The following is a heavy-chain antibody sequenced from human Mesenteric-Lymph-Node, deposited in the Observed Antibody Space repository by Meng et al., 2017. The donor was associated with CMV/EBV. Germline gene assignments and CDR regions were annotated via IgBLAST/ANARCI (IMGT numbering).Heavy chain of an antibody. CDR1: GFTFSSYA. Sequence: GESLKISCAASGFTFSSYAMSWVRQAPGKGLEWVSAISGSGGSTYYADSVKGRFTISRDNSKSTLYLQMNSLRAEDTAVYYCAKVRTWGVISYWGQGTLVTVSS. CDR3: AKVRTWGVISY. V-gene: IGHV3-23*01. CDR2: ISGSGGST. D-gene: IGHD2-21*01. J-gene: IGHJ4*02.